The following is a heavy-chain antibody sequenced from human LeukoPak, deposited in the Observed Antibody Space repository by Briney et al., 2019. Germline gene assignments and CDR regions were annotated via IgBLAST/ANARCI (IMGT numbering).Heavy chain of an antibody. CDR2: ISYGGSNK. CDR1: GFTFSSYG. V-gene: IGHV3-30*18. Sequence: PGGSLRLSCAASGFTFSSYGMHWVRQAPGKGLEWVAVISYGGSNKYYADSVKGRFTISRDNSKNTLYLQMNSLRTEDTAVYYCAKEGGNVDTAMVTGYWGQGTLVTVSS. J-gene: IGHJ4*02. CDR3: AKEGGNVDTAMVTGY. D-gene: IGHD5-18*01.